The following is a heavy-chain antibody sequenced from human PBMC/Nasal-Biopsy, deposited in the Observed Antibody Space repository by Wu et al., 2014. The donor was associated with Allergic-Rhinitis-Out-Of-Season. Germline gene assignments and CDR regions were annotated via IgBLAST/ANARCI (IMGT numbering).Heavy chain of an antibody. CDR3: ARQFSGTYYYYYMDV. J-gene: IGHJ6*03. D-gene: IGHD1-26*01. Sequence: TLSLTCTVSDDSIRGYYWTWMRQPAGKGMEWIGRIYVSETSRFNPSLESRVTMSVDRSKNQFSLRLNSVTAADTADYFCARQFSGTYYYYYMDVWGKGTTVTVSS. CDR2: IYVSETS. V-gene: IGHV4-4*07. CDR1: DDSIRGYY.